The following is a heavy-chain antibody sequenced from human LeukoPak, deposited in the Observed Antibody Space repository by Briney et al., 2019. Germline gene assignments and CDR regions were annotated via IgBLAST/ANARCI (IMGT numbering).Heavy chain of an antibody. Sequence: GGSLRLSCAASGFTFSSYWMSWVRQAPGKGLEWVANIKQDGSEKYYVDSVKGRLTISRDNAKNSLYLQMNSLRAEDTAVYYCARDLGLEMATIFGYWGQGTLVTVSS. D-gene: IGHD5-24*01. CDR2: IKQDGSEK. V-gene: IGHV3-7*01. CDR3: ARDLGLEMATIFGY. J-gene: IGHJ4*02. CDR1: GFTFSSYW.